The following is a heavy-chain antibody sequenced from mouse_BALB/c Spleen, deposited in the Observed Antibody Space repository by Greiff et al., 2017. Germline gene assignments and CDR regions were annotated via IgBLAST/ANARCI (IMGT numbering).Heavy chain of an antibody. V-gene: IGHV5-6*01. CDR1: GFTFSSYG. J-gene: IGHJ2*01. CDR3: ARDPSGTGYFDY. Sequence: EVQVVESGGDLVKPGGSLKLSCAASGFTFSSYGMSWVRQTPDKRLEWVATISSGGSYTYYPDSVKGRFTISRDNAKNTLYLQMSSLKSEDTAMYYCARDPSGTGYFDYWGQGTTLTVSS. D-gene: IGHD4-1*01. CDR2: ISSGGSYT.